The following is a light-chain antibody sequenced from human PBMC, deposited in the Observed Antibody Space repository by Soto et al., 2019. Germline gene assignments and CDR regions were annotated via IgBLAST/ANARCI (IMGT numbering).Light chain of an antibody. J-gene: IGKJ1*01. CDR1: QSVSSSY. V-gene: IGKV3-20*01. CDR2: DTS. CDR3: QQYGSSQT. Sequence: EIVLTQSPGTLSLSPGERATLSCRASQSVSSSYLAWLQHKPGQAPRLLIYDTSSRATGIPDRFSGSGSGTDFTLTISRLEPEDSAVYYCQQYGSSQTFGQGTKVDIK.